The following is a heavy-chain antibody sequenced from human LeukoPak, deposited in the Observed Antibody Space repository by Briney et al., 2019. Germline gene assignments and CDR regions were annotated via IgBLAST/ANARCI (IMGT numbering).Heavy chain of an antibody. J-gene: IGHJ4*02. D-gene: IGHD5-18*01. CDR2: INPTGGRA. Sequence: ASVKVSCKASGYTFTSYYMHWVRQAPGQGLEWMGIINPTGGRASYAQKFQGRVTMTRDTSTSTVYMEVSSLRSEDTAVYYCARYSYGKRSFDYWGQGTLVTVSS. CDR3: ARYSYGKRSFDY. CDR1: GYTFTSYY. V-gene: IGHV1-46*03.